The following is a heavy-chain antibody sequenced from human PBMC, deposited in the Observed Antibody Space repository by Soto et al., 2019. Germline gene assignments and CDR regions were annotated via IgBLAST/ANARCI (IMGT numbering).Heavy chain of an antibody. J-gene: IGHJ4*02. CDR2: LYYGRSA. CDR1: GDSISTYY. D-gene: IGHD3-22*01. V-gene: IGHV4-59*01. Sequence: QVQLQESGPGLVKPSETLSLTCAVSGDSISTYYCMWIRQPPGKGLESIGYLYYGRSANYNPSLKSRVTFSVDTSTNQCSLTLSSMTAADTAVYYCALRSMAVVPEYWGQGILVTVSS. CDR3: ALRSMAVVPEY.